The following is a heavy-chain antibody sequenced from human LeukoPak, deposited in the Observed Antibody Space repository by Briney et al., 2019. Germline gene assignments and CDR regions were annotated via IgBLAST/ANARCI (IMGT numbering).Heavy chain of an antibody. CDR2: SSSSGSTI. D-gene: IGHD3-10*01. V-gene: IGHV3-48*03. CDR1: GFNFSSYE. J-gene: IGHJ4*02. CDR3: ARGRVFGDY. Sequence: GGSLRLSCADSGFNFSSYEMNWVRQAPGKGLEWVSYSSSSGSTIYYADSVKGRFTISRDNAKNSLYLQMNSLRAEDTAVYHCARGRVFGDYWGQGALVTVSS.